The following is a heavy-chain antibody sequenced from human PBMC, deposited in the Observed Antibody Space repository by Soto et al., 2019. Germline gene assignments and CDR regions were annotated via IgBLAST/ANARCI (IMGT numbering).Heavy chain of an antibody. V-gene: IGHV4-59*01. CDR1: GGSISSYY. Sequence: QVQLQESGPGLVKPSETLSLTCTVSGGSISSYYWSWIRQPPGKGLEWIGFIFYSGSTSYNPSLNSRVTISLDTSEYQFSLKLTSVTAADKAVYYCASMIGDPVLSFDSWGQGTLVAVSS. CDR2: IFYSGST. D-gene: IGHD3-10*02. CDR3: ASMIGDPVLSFDS. J-gene: IGHJ5*01.